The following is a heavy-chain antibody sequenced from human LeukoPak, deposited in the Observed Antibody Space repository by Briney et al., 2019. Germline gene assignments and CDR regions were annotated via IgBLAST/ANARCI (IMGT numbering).Heavy chain of an antibody. CDR1: GGSYSGYY. CDR3: ASFEYHDFWSGQDHDAFDI. CDR2: INHSGST. D-gene: IGHD3-3*01. Sequence: SETLSLTCAVYGGSYSGYYWSWLRQPPGKGLEWIGEINHSGSTNYNPSLKSRVTISVDTSKNQFSLKLSSVTAADTAVYYCASFEYHDFWSGQDHDAFDIWGQGTMVTVSS. V-gene: IGHV4-34*01. J-gene: IGHJ3*02.